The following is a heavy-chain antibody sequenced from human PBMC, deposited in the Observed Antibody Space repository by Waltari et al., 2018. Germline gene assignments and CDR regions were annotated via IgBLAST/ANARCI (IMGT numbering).Heavy chain of an antibody. CDR2: INAGNGNT. D-gene: IGHD3-10*01. Sequence: QVQLVQSGAEVKKPGASVKVSCKASGYTFTSYAMHWVRQAPGQRLEWMGWINAGNGNTKYAQKFQGRVTITRDTSASTAYMELSSLRSEDTAVYYCARDRGAIALNWFDPWGQGTLVTVSS. CDR1: GYTFTSYA. V-gene: IGHV1-3*01. J-gene: IGHJ5*02. CDR3: ARDRGAIALNWFDP.